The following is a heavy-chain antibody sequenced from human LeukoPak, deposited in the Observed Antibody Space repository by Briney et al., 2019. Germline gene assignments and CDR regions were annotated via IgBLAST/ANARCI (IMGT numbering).Heavy chain of an antibody. CDR1: GFTFSSYG. D-gene: IGHD5-12*01. CDR3: AKTTSSSGCGCFY. CDR2: IRYDASDK. Sequence: GGSLRLSCAASGFTFSSYGMHWVRQAPGKGLEWVAFIRYDASDKYYADSVKGRFTISRDNSKNTVYLQMDSLGAEDAAVYYCAKTTSSSGCGCFYWGQETLVVVAS. J-gene: IGHJ4*02. V-gene: IGHV3-30*02.